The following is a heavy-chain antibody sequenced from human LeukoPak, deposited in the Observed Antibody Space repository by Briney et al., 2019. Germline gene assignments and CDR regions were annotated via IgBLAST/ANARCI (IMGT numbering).Heavy chain of an antibody. Sequence: PSETLSLTCTVSGGSISSGSYYWGWIRQPPGKGLEWIGSIYYSGSTYYNPSLKSRVTISVDTSKNQFSLKLSSVTAADTAVYYCASSGVGATNEIDYWGQGTLVTVSS. CDR3: ASSGVGATNEIDY. CDR2: IYYSGST. CDR1: GGSISSGSYY. D-gene: IGHD1-26*01. V-gene: IGHV4-39*01. J-gene: IGHJ4*02.